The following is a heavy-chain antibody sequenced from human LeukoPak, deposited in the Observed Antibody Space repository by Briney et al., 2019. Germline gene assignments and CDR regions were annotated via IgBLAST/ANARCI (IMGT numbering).Heavy chain of an antibody. CDR2: ISTTSSTI. CDR1: GFTFSSYS. J-gene: IGHJ4*02. Sequence: GGGLRLSSAPSGFTFSSYSMSSVRPAPGEGLECVSHISTTSSTICYADSVKGRFTISRDNAKNSLYLQMNSLRAEDTAVYYCARDIAVAPATKTDYWGQGTLVTVSS. CDR3: ARDIAVAPATKTDY. V-gene: IGHV3-48*01. D-gene: IGHD2-2*01.